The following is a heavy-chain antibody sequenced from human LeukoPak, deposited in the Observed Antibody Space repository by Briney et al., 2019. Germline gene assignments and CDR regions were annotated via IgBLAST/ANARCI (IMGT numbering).Heavy chain of an antibody. V-gene: IGHV4-31*03. D-gene: IGHD5-24*01. CDR2: IYYSGST. Sequence: SQTLSLTCTVSGGSISSGGYYWSWIRQHPGKGLEWIGYIYYSGSTYYNPSLKSRVTISVDTSKNQFSLKLSAVTAADTAVYYCARRSYPRDGYTDRGGHAFDIWGQGTMVTVSS. CDR3: ARRSYPRDGYTDRGGHAFDI. J-gene: IGHJ3*02. CDR1: GGSISSGGYY.